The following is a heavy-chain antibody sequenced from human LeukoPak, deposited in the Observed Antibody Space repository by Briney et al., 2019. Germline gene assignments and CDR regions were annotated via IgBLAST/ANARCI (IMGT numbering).Heavy chain of an antibody. CDR3: ARDLAYCGGDCYSPDYGMDV. CDR2: ISSSSSTI. J-gene: IGHJ6*02. V-gene: IGHV3-48*04. D-gene: IGHD2-21*02. CDR1: GFTFSSYS. Sequence: GGSLRLSCAASGFTFSSYSMNWVRQAPGKGLEWVSYISSSSSTIYYADSVKGRFTISRDNAKHSLYLQMNSLRAEDTAVYYCARDLAYCGGDCYSPDYGMDVWGQGTTVTVSS.